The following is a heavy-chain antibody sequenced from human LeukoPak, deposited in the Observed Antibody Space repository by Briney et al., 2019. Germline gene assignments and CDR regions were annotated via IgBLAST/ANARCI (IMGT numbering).Heavy chain of an antibody. D-gene: IGHD4-17*01. CDR2: IRYDGSNK. V-gene: IGHV3-30*02. CDR1: GFTFSSYG. Sequence: GGSLRLSCAASGFTFSSYGMHWVRQTPGKGLEWVAFIRYDGSNKYYADFVKGRFTISRDNSKNTLYLQMNSLRAEDTAVYYCANKDYGDYFELYYFDYWGQGTLVTVSS. J-gene: IGHJ4*02. CDR3: ANKDYGDYFELYYFDY.